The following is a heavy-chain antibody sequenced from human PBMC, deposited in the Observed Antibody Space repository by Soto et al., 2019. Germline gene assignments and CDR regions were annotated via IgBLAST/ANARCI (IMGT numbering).Heavy chain of an antibody. Sequence: QVQLVQSGAEVKKPGASVKVSCKASGYSFTSYYMHWGRQGPGQGLEWMGIINLGGGGAIYAQKFQGRVTMTRDTSTNTVYMELGSLRSEDTAVYYCTRGSQYSSPFDYWGQGTLNPVSS. V-gene: IGHV1-46*03. CDR3: TRGSQYSSPFDY. CDR2: INLGGGGA. J-gene: IGHJ4*02. CDR1: GYSFTSYY. D-gene: IGHD6-6*01.